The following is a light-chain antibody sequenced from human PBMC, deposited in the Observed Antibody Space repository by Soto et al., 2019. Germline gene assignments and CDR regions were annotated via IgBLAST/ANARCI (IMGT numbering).Light chain of an antibody. J-gene: IGLJ2*01. CDR2: EVT. V-gene: IGLV2-8*01. Sequence: QSVLTQPPSASGSPGQSVTISCTGTSSDIGGYNYVSWYQHHSGKAPKLMIYEVTERPSGVPDRFSGSKSGNTASLTVSGLQAEDEADYYCSSYTGSNNLLFGGGTKLTVL. CDR3: SSYTGSNNLL. CDR1: SSDIGGYNY.